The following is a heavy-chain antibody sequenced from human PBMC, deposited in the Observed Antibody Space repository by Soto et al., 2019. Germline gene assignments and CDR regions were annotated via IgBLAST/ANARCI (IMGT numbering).Heavy chain of an antibody. J-gene: IGHJ4*02. CDR3: AKLRYYYDSSLIYYFDY. CDR2: ISGSGGST. CDR1: GFTFSSYA. D-gene: IGHD3-22*01. Sequence: GGSLRLSCAASGFTFSSYAMSWVRQAPGKGLEWVSAISGSGGSTYYADSVKGRFTISRDNSKNTLYLQMNSLRAEDTAVYYCAKLRYYYDSSLIYYFDYWGQGTLVTVSS. V-gene: IGHV3-23*01.